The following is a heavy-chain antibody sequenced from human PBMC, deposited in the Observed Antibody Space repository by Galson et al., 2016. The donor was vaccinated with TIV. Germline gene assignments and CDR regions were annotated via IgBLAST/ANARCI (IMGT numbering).Heavy chain of an antibody. J-gene: IGHJ2*01. CDR2: IMPIFDKP. CDR1: GDIFINYP. CDR3: ARGGGTYYQTYWYFNL. V-gene: IGHV1-69*05. D-gene: IGHD3-22*01. Sequence: VKVSCKASGDIFINYPISWVRQAPGQGLEWMGGIMPIFDKPTYAQKFQGRVTITTDKSTSTTYMVLSSLRSEDTAVYYCARGGGTYYQTYWYFNLWGRGTLVTVSS.